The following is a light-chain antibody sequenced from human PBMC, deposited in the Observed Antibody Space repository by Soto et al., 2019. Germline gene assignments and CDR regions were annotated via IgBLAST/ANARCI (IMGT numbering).Light chain of an antibody. Sequence: EIVLTQSPGTLSLSPGERATLSCRASQSVSSSYLAWYQQKPGQAPRLLIYGASSRATGIPDRFSGSGSGTEFTLTISRLEPEDFSVYYCQQYCRSPLYTFGQGTKLEIK. V-gene: IGKV3-20*01. J-gene: IGKJ2*01. CDR3: QQYCRSPLYT. CDR2: GAS. CDR1: QSVSSSY.